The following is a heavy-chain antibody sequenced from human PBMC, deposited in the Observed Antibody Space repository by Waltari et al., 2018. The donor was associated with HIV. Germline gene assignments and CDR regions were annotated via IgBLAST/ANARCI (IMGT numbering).Heavy chain of an antibody. Sequence: EVQLVQSGAEVKKPGESLKISCKGSGYTFVSYWIGWVRPMPGKGLEWLGVIHPGDSDTGYSPCFEGQVAISADKSINTAYLQWRGLKASDTAIYYCARSQGGSSATFDFWGQGTLVTVSS. D-gene: IGHD6-19*01. CDR1: GYTFVSYW. V-gene: IGHV5-51*01. CDR2: IHPGDSDT. J-gene: IGHJ4*02. CDR3: ARSQGGSSATFDF.